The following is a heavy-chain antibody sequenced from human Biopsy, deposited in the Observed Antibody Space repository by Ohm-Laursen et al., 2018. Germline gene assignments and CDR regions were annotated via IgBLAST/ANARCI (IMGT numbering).Heavy chain of an antibody. CDR3: VKDRGAAGTDYYYGMDV. CDR1: GFTFSDYG. Sequence: SLRLSCAASGFTFSDYGMHWVRQAPGKGLEWVAVISFDGSDQRYADSVKGRFTISRDNSKNTLYLQMNSLRAEDTAVFYCVKDRGAAGTDYYYGMDVWGQRTTVTVSS. CDR2: ISFDGSDQ. V-gene: IGHV3-30*18. D-gene: IGHD6-13*01. J-gene: IGHJ6*01.